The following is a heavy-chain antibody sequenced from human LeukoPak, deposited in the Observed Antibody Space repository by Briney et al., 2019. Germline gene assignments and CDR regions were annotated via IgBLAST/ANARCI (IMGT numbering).Heavy chain of an antibody. CDR3: ARAPDPNFYDRSGFDY. D-gene: IGHD3-22*01. J-gene: IGHJ4*02. CDR1: GGFISNYY. CDR2: SDYSGST. V-gene: IGHV4-59*01. Sequence: SETLSLTCRVSGGFISNYYWSWIRQPPGKGLEWIGYSDYSGSTNYSPSLKSRVTISVDTSKKQFSLKLRSVTAADTAVYYCARAPDPNFYDRSGFDYWGQGTLITVSS.